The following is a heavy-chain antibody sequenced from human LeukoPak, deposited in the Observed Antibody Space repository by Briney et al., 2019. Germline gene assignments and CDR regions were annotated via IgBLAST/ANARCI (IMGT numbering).Heavy chain of an antibody. D-gene: IGHD1-1*01. CDR3: ATASTGTGSGPSDY. J-gene: IGHJ4*02. CDR2: INHSGST. Sequence: SETLSLTCAVYGGSLSGYYWSWIRQPPGKGLEWIGEINHSGSTNYNPSLKSRVTISVDTSKNQFSLKLSSVTAADTAVYYCATASTGTGSGPSDYWGQGTLVTVSS. V-gene: IGHV4-34*01. CDR1: GGSLSGYY.